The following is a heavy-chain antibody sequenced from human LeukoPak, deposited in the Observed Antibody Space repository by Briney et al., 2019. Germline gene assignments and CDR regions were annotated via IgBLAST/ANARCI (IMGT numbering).Heavy chain of an antibody. CDR1: GFTFSSYW. V-gene: IGHV3-74*01. CDR2: INSDGSST. D-gene: IGHD3-22*01. J-gene: IGHJ4*02. CDR3: AREGYSSGYIDY. Sequence: GGSLRLSCAASGFTFSSYWMHWVRQAPGKGLVWVSRINSDGSSTSYADSVKGRFTISRGNAKNTLYLQMNSLRAEDTAVYYCAREGYSSGYIDYRGQGTLVTVSS.